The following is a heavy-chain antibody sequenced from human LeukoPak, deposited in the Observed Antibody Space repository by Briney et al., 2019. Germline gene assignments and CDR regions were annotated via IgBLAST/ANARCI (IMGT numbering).Heavy chain of an antibody. D-gene: IGHD2-21*02. V-gene: IGHV1-2*02. CDR2: INPNSGGT. J-gene: IGHJ3*02. Sequence: ASVKVSCKASGYTFTGYYMHWVRQAPGQGLEWMGWINPNSGGTNYAQKFQGRVTMTGDTSISTAYMELSRLRSDDTAVYYCARGSYCGGDCYSTPGDAFDIWGQGTMVTVSS. CDR1: GYTFTGYY. CDR3: ARGSYCGGDCYSTPGDAFDI.